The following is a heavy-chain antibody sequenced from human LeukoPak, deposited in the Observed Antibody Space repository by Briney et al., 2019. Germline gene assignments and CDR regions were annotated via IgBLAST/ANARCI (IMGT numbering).Heavy chain of an antibody. Sequence: PGGSLRLSCAASGFTFSSYAMSWVRQAPGKGLEWVSAISGSGGSTYYADSVKGRFTISRDNSKNTLYLQMNSLRAEDTAVYYCAKIIYDSSGYYYYFQHWGQGTLVTVSS. V-gene: IGHV3-23*01. CDR3: AKIIYDSSGYYYYFQH. CDR2: ISGSGGST. D-gene: IGHD3-22*01. J-gene: IGHJ1*01. CDR1: GFTFSSYA.